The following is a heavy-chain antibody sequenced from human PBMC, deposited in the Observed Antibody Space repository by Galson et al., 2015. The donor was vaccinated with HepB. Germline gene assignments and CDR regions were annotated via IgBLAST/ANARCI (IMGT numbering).Heavy chain of an antibody. J-gene: IGHJ4*02. CDR3: ARGGVVGGTDY. CDR1: GFTFSSYF. Sequence: SLGLSCADSGFTFSSYFMEWVRQAPGKGLVCVSDTNRDGSVARYAASVKGRLHISRYNAKSMLYLPMNSLRVDYAAIYYCARGGVVGGTDYWGQGTLVTVSS. CDR2: TNRDGSVA. V-gene: IGHV3-74*01. D-gene: IGHD6-19*01.